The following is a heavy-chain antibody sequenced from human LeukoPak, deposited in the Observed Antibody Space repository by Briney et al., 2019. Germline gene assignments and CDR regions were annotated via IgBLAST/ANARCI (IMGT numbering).Heavy chain of an antibody. D-gene: IGHD1-26*01. CDR2: TYYRSKWNN. CDR3: ARLVGASWFDS. V-gene: IGHV6-1*01. J-gene: IGHJ5*01. Sequence: SQTLSLTCAISGDSVSSPSAAWNWLRQSPSRGLEWLGRTYYRSKWNNDYAVSMKSRITINPDTSKNQFSLQLNSVTPEDTAVYYCARLVGASWFDSWGQGTLVTVSS. CDR1: GDSVSSPSAA.